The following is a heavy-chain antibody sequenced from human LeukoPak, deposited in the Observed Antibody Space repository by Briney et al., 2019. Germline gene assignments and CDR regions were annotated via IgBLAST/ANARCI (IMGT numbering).Heavy chain of an antibody. CDR3: ARVLSKRYCSSTSCYSARLNWFDP. V-gene: IGHV3-48*01. J-gene: IGHJ5*02. Sequence: PGGSLRLSCAASGFTFSSYSMNWVRQAPGKGLEWVSYISSSSSTIYYADSVKGRFTISRDNAKNSLYLQMNSLRAEDTAVYYCARVLSKRYCSSTSCYSARLNWFDPWGQGTLVTVSS. CDR1: GFTFSSYS. D-gene: IGHD2-2*01. CDR2: ISSSSSTI.